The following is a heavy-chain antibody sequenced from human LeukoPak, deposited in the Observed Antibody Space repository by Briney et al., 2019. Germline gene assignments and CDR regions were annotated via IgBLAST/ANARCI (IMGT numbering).Heavy chain of an antibody. CDR1: DGSISSYY. D-gene: IGHD3-10*01. Sequence: SETLSLTCTVSDGSISSYYWSWIRQPPGKGLEWIGYIYYSGSTNYNPSLKNRVTISVDTSKNQFSLRLSSVTAADTAVYHCASHIYRGPFDYWGQGTLVTVSS. V-gene: IGHV4-59*08. J-gene: IGHJ4*02. CDR3: ASHIYRGPFDY. CDR2: IYYSGST.